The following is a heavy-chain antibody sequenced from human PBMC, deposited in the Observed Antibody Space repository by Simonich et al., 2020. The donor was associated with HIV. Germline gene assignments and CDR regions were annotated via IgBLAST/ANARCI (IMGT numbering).Heavy chain of an antibody. CDR3: ARRHPTTVTTPYFDY. J-gene: IGHJ4*02. V-gene: IGHV4-34*01. Sequence: QVQLQQWGAGLLKPSETLSLTCAVYGGSFSGYYWSWIRQPPGKGLEWIGEINQRGSTNDNPSLKSRVTISVDTSKNQFSLKLSSVTAADTAVYYCARRHPTTVTTPYFDYWGQGTLVTVSS. CDR2: INQRGST. D-gene: IGHD4-17*01. CDR1: GGSFSGYY.